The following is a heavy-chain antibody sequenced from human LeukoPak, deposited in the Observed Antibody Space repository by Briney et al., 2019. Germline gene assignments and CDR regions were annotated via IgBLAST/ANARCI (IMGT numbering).Heavy chain of an antibody. CDR1: GYSISSGYY. V-gene: IGHV4-38-2*02. CDR3: ARRTRSGWPYYFDY. CDR2: IYHSGST. J-gene: IGHJ4*02. Sequence: PSETLSLTCTVSGYSISSGYYWGWIRQPPGKGLEWIGSIYHSGSTYYNPSLKSRVTISVDTSKNQFSLKLSSVTAADTAVYYCARRTRSGWPYYFDYWGQGTLVTVSS. D-gene: IGHD6-19*01.